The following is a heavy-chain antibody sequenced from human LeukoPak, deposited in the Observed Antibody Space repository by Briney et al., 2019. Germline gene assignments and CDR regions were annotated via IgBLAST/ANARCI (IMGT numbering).Heavy chain of an antibody. D-gene: IGHD4-17*01. CDR1: GFTFSSYW. J-gene: IGHJ4*02. Sequence: GGSLRLSCAASGFTFSSYWMSWVRQAPGKGLDWVANIKQDGSEKYYVDSVRGRFTITRDNAENSLYLQMNSPRAEDTAVYYCARGRTTVTPSIVDYWGQGTLVTVSS. CDR3: ARGRTTVTPSIVDY. CDR2: IKQDGSEK. V-gene: IGHV3-7*03.